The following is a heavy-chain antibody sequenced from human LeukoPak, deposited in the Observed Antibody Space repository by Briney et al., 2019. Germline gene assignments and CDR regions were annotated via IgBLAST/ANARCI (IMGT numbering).Heavy chain of an antibody. D-gene: IGHD3-10*01. CDR2: IYGRGETT. CDR1: GFTFSSNA. J-gene: IGHJ4*02. CDR3: AKTAMIKVIINTYPKGLNY. Sequence: GGSLRLSCAASGFTFSSNATNWVRQAPGKGLEWVAAIYGRGETTYYADLVKGRFTISRDNSKNTLYLQMNSLRAEDTAVYYCAKTAMIKVIINTYPKGLNYWGQGTLVTVSS. V-gene: IGHV3-23*01.